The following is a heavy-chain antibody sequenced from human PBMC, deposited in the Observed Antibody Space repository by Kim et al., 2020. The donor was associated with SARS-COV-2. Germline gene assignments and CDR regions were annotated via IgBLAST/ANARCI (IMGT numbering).Heavy chain of an antibody. Sequence: SETLSLTCTVSGGSISSSSYYWGWIRQPPGKGREGIVSIYYSGSTYSNPSLKSRVTISVATSKNQFSLKLSSVTAAATAVYYCARTGYCSSTSCENWFDPWGQGTTVTVSS. CDR3: ARTGYCSSTSCENWFDP. CDR2: IYYSGST. CDR1: GGSISSSSYY. J-gene: IGHJ5*02. D-gene: IGHD2-2*01. V-gene: IGHV4-39*07.